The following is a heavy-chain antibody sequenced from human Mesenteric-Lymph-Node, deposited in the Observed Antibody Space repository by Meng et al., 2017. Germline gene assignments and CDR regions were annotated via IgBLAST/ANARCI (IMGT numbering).Heavy chain of an antibody. D-gene: IGHD3-22*01. CDR3: ARGPYYYDSRNGGAFDI. Sequence: GESLKISCAASGFTFSSYEMNWVRQAPGKGLEWVSYISSSGSTIYYADSVKGRFTISRDNSKNTLYLQMNSLRAEDTAVYYCARGPYYYDSRNGGAFDIWGQGTMVTVSS. CDR2: ISSSGSTI. J-gene: IGHJ3*02. V-gene: IGHV3-48*03. CDR1: GFTFSSYE.